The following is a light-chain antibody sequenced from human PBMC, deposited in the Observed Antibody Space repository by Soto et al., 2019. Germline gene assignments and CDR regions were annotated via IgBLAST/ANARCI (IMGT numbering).Light chain of an antibody. CDR1: QSISTNS. Sequence: EIMLTQSPGTLSLSPGERATLSSRASQSISTNSLAWYQHKPGQAPRLLIYPTSTRATGIPDRFSGSGSGTDFTLTISRLEPEDFAVYYCQRNSFGQGTRLEFK. J-gene: IGKJ2*01. V-gene: IGKV3-20*01. CDR3: QRNS. CDR2: PTS.